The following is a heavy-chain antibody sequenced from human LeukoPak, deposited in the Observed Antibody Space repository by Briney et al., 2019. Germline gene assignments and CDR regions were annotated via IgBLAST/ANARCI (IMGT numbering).Heavy chain of an antibody. CDR1: GGSVSSSTFY. V-gene: IGHV4-39*07. Sequence: PSETLSLTCTVSGGSVSSSTFYWGWIRQPPGKGLEWIASVHYTGSTFYNPSLKSRVTMSVDTSKNQFSLKLSSVTAADTAVYYCARRGDYGDDGYFDYWGQGTLVTVSS. D-gene: IGHD4-17*01. CDR2: VHYTGST. CDR3: ARRGDYGDDGYFDY. J-gene: IGHJ4*02.